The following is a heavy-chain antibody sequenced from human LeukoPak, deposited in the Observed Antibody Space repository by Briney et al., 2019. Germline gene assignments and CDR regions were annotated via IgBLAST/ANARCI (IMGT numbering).Heavy chain of an antibody. CDR2: INPNSGGT. D-gene: IGHD2-2*01. CDR1: GYTFTGYY. J-gene: IGHJ4*02. CDR3: ARGGHYCSSTSCYSGYFDY. Sequence: ASVKVSCKASGYTFTGYYMHWVRQAPGQGLEWMGWINPNSGGTNYAQKFQGRVTMTRDTSISTAYMELSRLRSDDTAVYYCARGGHYCSSTSCYSGYFDYWGQGTLVTVSP. V-gene: IGHV1-2*02.